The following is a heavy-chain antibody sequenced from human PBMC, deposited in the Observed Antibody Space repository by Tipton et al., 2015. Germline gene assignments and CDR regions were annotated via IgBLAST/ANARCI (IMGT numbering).Heavy chain of an antibody. Sequence: QLVQSGAEVKKPGASVKVSCKASGYTFTNYDINWVRQAPGQGLEWMGWISPFNVNANYAQKLQGRVTMTADTSTSTAYMELRSLRSDDSAVYYCSRVWAADGDFDYWRQRTLFTVSS. CDR2: ISPFNVNA. CDR1: GYTFTNYD. J-gene: IGHJ4*02. V-gene: IGHV1-18*01. CDR3: SRVWAADGDFDY. D-gene: IGHD5-24*01.